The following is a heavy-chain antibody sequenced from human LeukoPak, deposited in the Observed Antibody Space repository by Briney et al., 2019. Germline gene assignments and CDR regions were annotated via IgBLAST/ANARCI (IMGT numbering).Heavy chain of an antibody. CDR2: INPNTGGT. J-gene: IGHJ4*02. Sequence: ASVKFSCKASGYSFSAHYIHWVRQGPGQGLEWMGSINPNTGGTNYAEKFQGRVTMTSDTSTTTAYMGLSSLSSDDTAVYFCSRSSAAAGAVGYWGQGTLVTVSS. CDR1: GYSFSAHY. V-gene: IGHV1-2*02. CDR3: SRSSAAAGAVGY. D-gene: IGHD6-13*01.